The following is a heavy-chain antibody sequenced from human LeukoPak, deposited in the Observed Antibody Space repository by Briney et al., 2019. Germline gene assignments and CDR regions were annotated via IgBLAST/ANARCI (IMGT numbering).Heavy chain of an antibody. Sequence: SETLSLTCTVSGGSISGYYWSWIRQPPGKGLEWIGYIYYSGSTNYNSSLKSRVTISVDTSKNQFSLKLSSVTAADTAVYYRARAVIDDFWSGYYEEAEWFDPWGQGTLVTVSS. V-gene: IGHV4-59*01. D-gene: IGHD3-3*01. J-gene: IGHJ5*02. CDR2: IYYSGST. CDR3: ARAVIDDFWSGYYEEAEWFDP. CDR1: GGSISGYY.